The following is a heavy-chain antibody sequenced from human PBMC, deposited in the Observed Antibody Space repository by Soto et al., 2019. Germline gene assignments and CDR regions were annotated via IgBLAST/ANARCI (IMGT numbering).Heavy chain of an antibody. Sequence: GGSLRLSCAASGFTFSSYAMSWVHQAPGKGLEWVSAISGSGGSTYYADSVKGRFTISRDNSKNTLYLQMNSLRAEDTAVYYCAKGKRNYDFWSGYSYYYYYGMDVWGQGTTVTVSS. CDR2: ISGSGGST. CDR1: GFTFSSYA. D-gene: IGHD3-3*01. V-gene: IGHV3-23*01. CDR3: AKGKRNYDFWSGYSYYYYYGMDV. J-gene: IGHJ6*02.